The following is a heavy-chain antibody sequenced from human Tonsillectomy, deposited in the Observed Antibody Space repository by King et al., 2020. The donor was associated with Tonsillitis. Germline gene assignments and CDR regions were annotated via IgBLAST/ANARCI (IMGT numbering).Heavy chain of an antibody. J-gene: IGHJ6*02. CDR2: ISSSSKYI. D-gene: IGHD4-11*01. V-gene: IGHV3-21*01. CDR1: GFTFNSYS. CDR3: ARDYYSNYVFYALDV. Sequence: DVQLVESGGGLVKPGGSLRLSCAASGFTFNSYSVNWVRQAPGKGLEWVSSISSSSKYIYYADSVKGRFTISRDNAKNSLYLQMNSLRAEDTAVYYCARDYYSNYVFYALDVWGQGTTVTVSS.